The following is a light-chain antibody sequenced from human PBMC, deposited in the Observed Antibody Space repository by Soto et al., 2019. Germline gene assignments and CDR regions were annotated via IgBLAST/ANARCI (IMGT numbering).Light chain of an antibody. Sequence: EIVLTQSPVTLSLSPGERATLSCRASQSVSSSYLAWYQQKPGQAPRLLIYGASSRATGIPDRFSGRGSGTDFTLTISRLEPEDFAVYSCHQYGSAPQETFGQGTKVDIK. V-gene: IGKV3-20*01. CDR3: HQYGSAPQET. CDR1: QSVSSSY. J-gene: IGKJ1*01. CDR2: GAS.